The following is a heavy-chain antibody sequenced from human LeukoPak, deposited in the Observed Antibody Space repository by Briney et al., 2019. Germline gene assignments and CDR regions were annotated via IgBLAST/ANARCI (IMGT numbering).Heavy chain of an antibody. V-gene: IGHV3-74*01. Sequence: GGSLRLSCAASGFTFTNHWMHWVRQAPGMGLVWVSRLPPDELGIIYADSVKGRLTVSRDNSKHTVYLQINNLRAEDTAVYYCVGTIASRGSEYWGQGALVTVSS. CDR1: GFTFTNHW. CDR2: LPPDELGI. CDR3: VGTIASRGSEY. D-gene: IGHD6-6*01. J-gene: IGHJ4*02.